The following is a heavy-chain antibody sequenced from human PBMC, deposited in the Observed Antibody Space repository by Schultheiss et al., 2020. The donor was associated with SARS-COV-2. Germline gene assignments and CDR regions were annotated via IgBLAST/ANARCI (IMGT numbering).Heavy chain of an antibody. V-gene: IGHV3-30*01. CDR2: ISYDGSNK. CDR1: GFTFSSYA. CDR3: ARDQRDGYNFGFDY. J-gene: IGHJ4*02. Sequence: GGSLRLSCAASGFTFSSYAMHWVRQAPGKGLEWVAVISYDGSNKYYADSVKGRFTISRDNSKNTLYLQMNSLRAEDTAVYYCARDQRDGYNFGFDYWGQVTLVTVSS. D-gene: IGHD5-24*01.